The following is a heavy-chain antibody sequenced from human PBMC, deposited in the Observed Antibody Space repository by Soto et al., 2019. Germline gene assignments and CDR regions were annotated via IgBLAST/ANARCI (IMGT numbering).Heavy chain of an antibody. CDR3: AKDDYYGSGSYYISYYYGMDV. V-gene: IGHV3-23*01. D-gene: IGHD3-10*01. J-gene: IGHJ6*02. CDR2: ISGSGGST. Sequence: GESLKISCAASGFTFSSYAMSWVRQAPGKGLEWVSAISGSGGSTYYADSVKGRFTISRDNSKNTLYLQMNSLRAEDTAVYYCAKDDYYGSGSYYISYYYGMDVWGQGTTVTVSS. CDR1: GFTFSSYA.